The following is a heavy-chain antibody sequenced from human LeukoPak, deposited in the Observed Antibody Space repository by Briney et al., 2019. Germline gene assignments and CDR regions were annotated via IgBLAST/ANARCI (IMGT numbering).Heavy chain of an antibody. CDR1: RGTFSSYA. Sequence: ASVKVSCKASRGTFSSYAISWVRQAPGQGLEWMGWISAYNGNTNYAQKLQGRVTMTTDTSTSTAYMELRSLRSDDTAVYYCARVDIVATADYWGQGTLVTVSS. D-gene: IGHD5-12*01. J-gene: IGHJ4*02. CDR2: ISAYNGNT. CDR3: ARVDIVATADY. V-gene: IGHV1-18*01.